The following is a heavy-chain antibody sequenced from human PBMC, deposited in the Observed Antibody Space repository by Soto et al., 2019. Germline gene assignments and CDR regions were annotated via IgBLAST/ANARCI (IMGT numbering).Heavy chain of an antibody. CDR2: MSGSGGST. Sequence: EVQLLESGGGLVQPGGSLRLSCAASGFTFSSYAMSWVRQAPGKGLEWVSTMSGSGGSTYYADSVKGRFTISRDIXXNTLYLQMNSLRAEDTAVYYCAKVSYSYGYNWFDPWGQGTLVTVSS. CDR3: AKVSYSYGYNWFDP. D-gene: IGHD5-18*01. V-gene: IGHV3-23*01. CDR1: GFTFSSYA. J-gene: IGHJ5*02.